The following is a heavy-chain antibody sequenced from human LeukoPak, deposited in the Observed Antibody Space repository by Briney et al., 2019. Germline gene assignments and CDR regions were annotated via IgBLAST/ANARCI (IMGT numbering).Heavy chain of an antibody. CDR1: GASISSGDSF. D-gene: IGHD3-22*01. V-gene: IGHV4-31*02. Sequence: SETLSLTCIVSGASISSGDSFWTWVRHHPGRGLELIGHIYYPGSPYYNPSLKSRITISVDTAKNQFSLKLSSVTAADTAVYYCARGGENYSDSSGYYSLDHWGQGTRVTVSS. CDR2: IYYPGSP. CDR3: ARGGENYSDSSGYYSLDH. J-gene: IGHJ4*02.